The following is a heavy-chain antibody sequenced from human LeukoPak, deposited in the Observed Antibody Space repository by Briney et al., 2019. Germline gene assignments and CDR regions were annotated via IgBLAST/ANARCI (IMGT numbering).Heavy chain of an antibody. CDR2: INHSGST. V-gene: IGHV4-34*01. CDR3: ARHVGKWGFDY. D-gene: IGHD7-27*01. Sequence: PSETLSLTCAVYGESSSGYYWTWIRQPPGKGLEWIGEINHSGSTNYNPSFKSRVTISVDTSKNQVSLKLNSVTAADTAVYYCARHVGKWGFDYWGQGTLVTVSS. J-gene: IGHJ4*02. CDR1: GESSSGYY.